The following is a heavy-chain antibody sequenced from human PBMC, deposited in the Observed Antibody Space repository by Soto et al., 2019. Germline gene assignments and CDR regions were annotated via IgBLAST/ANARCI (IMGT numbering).Heavy chain of an antibody. CDR3: ARDRTEGIPMVRGVIRQTDNWFDP. J-gene: IGHJ5*02. CDR2: IIPILGIA. D-gene: IGHD3-10*01. V-gene: IGHV1-69*04. Sequence: SVKASCKASGGTFSSDTISWGRQAPGQGLEWMGRIIPILGIANYGQKFQGSVTITADKSTSTAYMELSCLRSEDTAVYYCARDRTEGIPMVRGVIRQTDNWFDPWGQGTLVTVYS. CDR1: GGTFSSDT.